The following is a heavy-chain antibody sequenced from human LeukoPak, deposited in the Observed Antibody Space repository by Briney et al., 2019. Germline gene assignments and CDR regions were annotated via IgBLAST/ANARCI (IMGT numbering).Heavy chain of an antibody. D-gene: IGHD2-2*01. CDR3: ARGYCNSISCPVWFDP. CDR1: GGSISSGGYY. CDR2: IYYSGST. J-gene: IGHJ5*02. Sequence: SQTLSLTCTVSGGSISSGGYYWSWIRQHPGKGLEWIGYIYYSGSTYYNPSLKSRVTISVDTSKNQFSLKLSSVTAADTAIYYCARGYCNSISCPVWFDPWGQGTLVTVSS. V-gene: IGHV4-31*03.